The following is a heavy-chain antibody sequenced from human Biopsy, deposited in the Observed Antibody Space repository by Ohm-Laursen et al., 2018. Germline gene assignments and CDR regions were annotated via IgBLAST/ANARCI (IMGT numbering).Heavy chain of an antibody. CDR2: INQAGTT. J-gene: IGHJ4*02. D-gene: IGHD2-15*01. V-gene: IGHV4-34*08. CDR1: GKTFSDYQ. CDR3: GNEVHGRDY. Sequence: SDTLSLTCVVFGKTFSDYQWSWIRQPPGKGLEWIGQINQAGTTSYNPSLKSRVSISADASKYEFSLRLTSVTAADTAVYLCGNEVHGRDYWGLGAQVTVSS.